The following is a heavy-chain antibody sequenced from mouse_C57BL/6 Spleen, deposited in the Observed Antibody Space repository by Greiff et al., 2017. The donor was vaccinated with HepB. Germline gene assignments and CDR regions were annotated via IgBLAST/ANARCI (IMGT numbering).Heavy chain of an antibody. CDR1: GYTFTDYY. Sequence: VQLQQSGAELVRPGASVKLSCKASGYTFTDYYINWVKQRPGQGLEWIARIYPGSGNTYYNEKFKGKATLTAEKSSSTAYMQLSSLTSEDSAVYFCARFSNYVGYFDYWGQGTTLTVSS. J-gene: IGHJ2*01. V-gene: IGHV1-76*01. CDR2: IYPGSGNT. D-gene: IGHD2-5*01. CDR3: ARFSNYVGYFDY.